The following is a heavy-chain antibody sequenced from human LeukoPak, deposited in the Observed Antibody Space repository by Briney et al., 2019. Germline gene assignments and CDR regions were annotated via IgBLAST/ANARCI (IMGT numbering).Heavy chain of an antibody. Sequence: GSSVKVSCKASGGTFISYASSWVGQAPGQGLEWMGGIIPIFGTANYAQKFQGRGTITADKSTSTAYMELSSLRSEDTAVYYCARGRYDILTGNRNWFDPWGQGTRVTVPS. CDR3: ARGRYDILTGNRNWFDP. CDR2: IIPIFGTA. D-gene: IGHD3-9*01. J-gene: IGHJ5*02. CDR1: GGTFISYA. V-gene: IGHV1-69*06.